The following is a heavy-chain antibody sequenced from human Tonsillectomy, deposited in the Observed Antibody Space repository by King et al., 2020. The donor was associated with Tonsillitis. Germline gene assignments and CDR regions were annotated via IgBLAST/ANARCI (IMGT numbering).Heavy chain of an antibody. CDR2: IRYDGSNT. J-gene: IGHJ4*02. CDR3: AKEGGSYYYGSGTNSVDS. CDR1: GFTFSSYG. Sequence: VQLVESGGGVVQPGGSLRLSCAASGFTFSSYGMHWVRQAPGKGLEWVAFIRYDGSNTYYADSVKGRFTISRDTSKNTLYLQMNSLRAEDTAVYYCAKEGGSYYYGSGTNSVDSWGQGTLVTVSS. V-gene: IGHV3-30*02. D-gene: IGHD3-10*01.